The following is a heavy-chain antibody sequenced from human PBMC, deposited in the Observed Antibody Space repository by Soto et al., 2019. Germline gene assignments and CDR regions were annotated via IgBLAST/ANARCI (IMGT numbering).Heavy chain of an antibody. J-gene: IGHJ4*02. CDR1: GGSISRGGYY. V-gene: IGHV4-31*03. D-gene: IGHD3-22*01. Sequence: QVPLPEAGPGMVKPSQTLALPCTFSGGSISRGGYYWSWIRQHPGKGLEWIGYIYYSGSTYYNPSLKSRVTISVDTSKNQFSLKLSSVTAADTAVYYCARAPTYYYDSSGYPDYWGQGTLVTVSS. CDR3: ARAPTYYYDSSGYPDY. CDR2: IYYSGST.